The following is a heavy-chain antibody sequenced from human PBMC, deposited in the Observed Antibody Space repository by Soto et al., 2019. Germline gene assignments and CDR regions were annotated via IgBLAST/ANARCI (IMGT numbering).Heavy chain of an antibody. CDR3: ARGRGYVYGSNFYGLDV. CDR2: INHSGTT. Sequence: SETLSLTCGVHRGSFSGFYWSWVRQTPGGGLEWIGEINHSGTTNHNPSFQNRVTISVDKSTNNFSLKMTSVTAADAAVYYCARGRGYVYGSNFYGLDVWGQGTTVTVSS. CDR1: RGSFSGFY. J-gene: IGHJ6*02. D-gene: IGHD6-25*01. V-gene: IGHV4-34*01.